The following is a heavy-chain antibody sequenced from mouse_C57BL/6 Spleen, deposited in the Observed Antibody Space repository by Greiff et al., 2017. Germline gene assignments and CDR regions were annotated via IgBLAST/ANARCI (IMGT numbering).Heavy chain of an antibody. Sequence: EVNLVESGGGLVQPGESLKLSCESNEYEFPSHDMPWVRKTPEKRLELVAAINSDGGSTNYPDTMERRFIISRDNTKKTMYLQVSSLRSEDAAVYYCARHGGLRGAVDYWGQGTSVTVSS. CDR2: INSDGGST. D-gene: IGHD2-4*01. CDR1: EYEFPSHD. V-gene: IGHV5-2*01. CDR3: ARHGGLRGAVDY. J-gene: IGHJ4*01.